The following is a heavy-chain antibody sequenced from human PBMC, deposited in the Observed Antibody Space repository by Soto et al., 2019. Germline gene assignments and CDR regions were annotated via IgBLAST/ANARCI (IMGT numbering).Heavy chain of an antibody. Sequence: PSETLSLTCTVSGGSISSSSYFWGWIRQPPGKGLEWIGSIYYSGSTYYNPSLKSRVTVSVDTSKNQFSLKLSSVTAADTAVYYCARRAQYYDILTGLNWFDPWGQGTLVTVSS. V-gene: IGHV4-39*01. CDR3: ARRAQYYDILTGLNWFDP. CDR1: GGSISSSSYF. J-gene: IGHJ5*02. CDR2: IYYSGST. D-gene: IGHD3-9*01.